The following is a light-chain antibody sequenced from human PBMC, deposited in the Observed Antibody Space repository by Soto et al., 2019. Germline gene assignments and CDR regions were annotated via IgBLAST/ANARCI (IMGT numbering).Light chain of an antibody. CDR2: DAS. CDR3: QQFQSYALT. J-gene: IGKJ4*01. CDR1: QGISSA. Sequence: AIQLTQSPSSLSASVGDRVTITCRASQGISSALAWYQQKPGRVPRLLIYDASSLQSGVSSRFSGSGSGTDFTLTISSLQPEDFATYYCQQFQSYALTFGGGTKLEIK. V-gene: IGKV1-13*02.